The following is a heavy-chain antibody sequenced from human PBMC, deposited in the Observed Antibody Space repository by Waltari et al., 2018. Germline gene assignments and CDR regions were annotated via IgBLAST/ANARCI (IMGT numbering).Heavy chain of an antibody. J-gene: IGHJ5*02. CDR3: AKDGVVVPSATTNWFDP. V-gene: IGHV3-33*03. CDR1: GFTFSSSA. CDR2: IWYDGSNK. D-gene: IGHD2-2*01. Sequence: QVQLVESGGGVVQPGTSLRLSCAASGFTFSSSAMHWVRPATGKGLGWVAGIWYDGSNKYYADSVRGRFTISRNNSKNILYLQMNRLISEDTAMYFCAKDGVVVPSATTNWFDPWGQGTRVTVSS.